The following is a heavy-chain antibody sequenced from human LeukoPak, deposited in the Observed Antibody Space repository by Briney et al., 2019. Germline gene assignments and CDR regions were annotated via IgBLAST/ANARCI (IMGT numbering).Heavy chain of an antibody. V-gene: IGHV5-51*01. D-gene: IGHD3-16*01. Sequence: GESLKISCMASGYSFNSYWIGWVRQMPGKGLEWMGIIYPGDSDTTYSPSFQGQVTISADKSMTTAYLQWNSLKAADTAMYYCARRLGGADVFDIWGQGTMVTVSS. CDR2: IYPGDSDT. CDR3: ARRLGGADVFDI. CDR1: GYSFNSYW. J-gene: IGHJ3*02.